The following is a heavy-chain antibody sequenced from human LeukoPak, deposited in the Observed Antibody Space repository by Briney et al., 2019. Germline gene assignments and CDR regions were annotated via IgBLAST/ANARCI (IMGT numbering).Heavy chain of an antibody. V-gene: IGHV3-30*01. Sequence: GRSLRPSCAASGFTFSSYAMHWVRQAPGKGLEWVAVISYDGSNKYYADSVKGRFTISRDNSKNTLYLQMNSLRAEDTAVYYCARGPYDRGEYYFDYWGQGTLVTVSS. J-gene: IGHJ4*02. CDR2: ISYDGSNK. D-gene: IGHD3-16*01. CDR1: GFTFSSYA. CDR3: ARGPYDRGEYYFDY.